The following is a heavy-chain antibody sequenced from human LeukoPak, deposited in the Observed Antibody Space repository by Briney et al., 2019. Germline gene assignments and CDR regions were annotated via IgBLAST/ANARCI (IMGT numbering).Heavy chain of an antibody. V-gene: IGHV3-49*04. J-gene: IGHJ3*01. CDR3: TRGDYGDYDDAFDV. CDR2: IRSKAYGGTT. Sequence: PGGSLRLSCAASGFTFDDYGMSWVRQAPGKGLEWVGFIRSKAYGGTTEYAASVKGRFTISRDDSKSIAYLQMNSLKTEDTAVYYCTRGDYGDYDDAFDVWGQGTMVTASS. CDR1: GFTFDDYG. D-gene: IGHD4-17*01.